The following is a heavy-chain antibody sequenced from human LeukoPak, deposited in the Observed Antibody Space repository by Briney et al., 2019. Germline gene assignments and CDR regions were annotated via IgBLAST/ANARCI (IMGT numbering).Heavy chain of an antibody. CDR1: GGSISSGPYY. D-gene: IGHD2/OR15-2a*01. J-gene: IGHJ4*02. V-gene: IGHV4-39*01. CDR3: AGHHPRNTVDF. Sequence: PSETLSLTCTVSGGSISSGPYYWVWIRQPPGKGLEWIGEINHSGSTNYNPSLKSRVTISLDTSKNQFSLKLSSVTAADTAVYYCAGHHPRNTVDFWGQGTLVTVSS. CDR2: INHSGST.